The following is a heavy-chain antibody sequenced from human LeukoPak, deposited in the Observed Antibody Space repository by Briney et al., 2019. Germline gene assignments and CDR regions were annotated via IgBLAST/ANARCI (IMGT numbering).Heavy chain of an antibody. J-gene: IGHJ4*02. Sequence: PGGSLRLSCAASGFTFSSYGMNWVRQAPGKGLEWVAVIWYDGSNKYYADSVKGRFTISRDNSNNTLYLQMNSLRAEDTAVYYCVRELEGGLGDYWGQGTLVTVSS. V-gene: IGHV3-33*01. D-gene: IGHD2-15*01. CDR1: GFTFSSYG. CDR2: IWYDGSNK. CDR3: VRELEGGLGDY.